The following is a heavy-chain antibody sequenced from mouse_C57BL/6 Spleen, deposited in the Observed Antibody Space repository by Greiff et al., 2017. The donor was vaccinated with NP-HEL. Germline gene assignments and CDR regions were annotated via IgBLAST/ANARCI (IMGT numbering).Heavy chain of an antibody. CDR3: ARRGDYDGFDY. V-gene: IGHV3-6*01. D-gene: IGHD2-4*01. Sequence: EVQRVESGPGLVKPSQSLSLTCSVTGYSITSGYYWNWIRQFPGNKLEWMGYISYDGSNNYNPSLKNRISITRDTSKNQFFLKLNSVTTEDTATYYCARRGDYDGFDYWGQGTTLTVSS. CDR1: GYSITSGYY. J-gene: IGHJ2*01. CDR2: ISYDGSN.